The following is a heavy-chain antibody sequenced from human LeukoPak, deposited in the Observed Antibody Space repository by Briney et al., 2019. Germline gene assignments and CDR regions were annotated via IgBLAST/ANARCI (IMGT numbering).Heavy chain of an antibody. Sequence: SETLSLTCTVSGGSISSYYWSWIRQPPGKGLEWIGYIYTSGSTNYNPSLKSRVTISVDTSKNQFSLKLSSVTAADTAVYYCARVARRAANNWFDPWGRGTLVTVSS. J-gene: IGHJ5*02. CDR2: IYTSGST. V-gene: IGHV4-4*09. CDR3: ARVARRAANNWFDP. CDR1: GGSISSYY. D-gene: IGHD5-12*01.